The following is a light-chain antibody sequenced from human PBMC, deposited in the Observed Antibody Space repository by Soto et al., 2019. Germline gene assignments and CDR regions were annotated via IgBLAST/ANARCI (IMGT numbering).Light chain of an antibody. CDR2: GAS. V-gene: IGKV1-39*01. J-gene: IGKJ4*01. Sequence: DIQMTQSPSSLSASVGDRVTITCRASQSIDRYLNWYKQKPGTAPKLLISGASSLRSGVPSRFSGSGSGTDFTLTINRLQPEDFATYYCQQGSRTLTFGGGTKVEIK. CDR3: QQGSRTLT. CDR1: QSIDRY.